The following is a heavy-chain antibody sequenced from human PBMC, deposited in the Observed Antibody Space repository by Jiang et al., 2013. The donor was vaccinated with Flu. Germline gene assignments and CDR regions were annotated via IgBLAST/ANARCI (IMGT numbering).Heavy chain of an antibody. V-gene: IGHV4-4*07. Sequence: GLVKPSETLSLTCTVSGGSISSYYWSWIRQPAGKGLEWIGRIYTSGSTNYNPSLKSRVTISVDTSKNQFSLKLSSVTAADTAVYYCARERGVGIHRPDIVVVVAAAVFDYWGQGTLVTVSS. CDR3: ARERGVGIHRPDIVVVVAAAVFDY. D-gene: IGHD2-15*01. J-gene: IGHJ4*02. CDR1: GGSISSYY. CDR2: IYTSGST.